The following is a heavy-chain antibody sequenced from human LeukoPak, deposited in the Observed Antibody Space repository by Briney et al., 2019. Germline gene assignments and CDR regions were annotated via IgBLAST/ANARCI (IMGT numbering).Heavy chain of an antibody. CDR2: INTHNGDT. CDR3: ARDGYRLSGYFYYMDV. Sequence: ASVKVSCKASGYTFASFGITWVRQAPGQGLEWMGWINTHNGDTNYAQRLQGRVTMTTDTSTSTAYMELRSLRSDDTAVYYCARDGYRLSGYFYYMDVWGKGTTVTVSS. J-gene: IGHJ6*03. D-gene: IGHD2-2*03. CDR1: GYTFASFG. V-gene: IGHV1-18*01.